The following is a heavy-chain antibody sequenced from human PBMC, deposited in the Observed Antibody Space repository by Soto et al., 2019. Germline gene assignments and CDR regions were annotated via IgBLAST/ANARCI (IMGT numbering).Heavy chain of an antibody. V-gene: IGHV3-23*01. CDR2: ISGSGGST. CDR3: AKDPYYDYIWGSYPPGTLPAIDY. CDR1: GFTFSSYA. Sequence: GGSLRLSCAASGFTFSSYAMSWVRQAPGKGLEWVSAISGSGGSTYYADSVKGRFTISRDNSKNTLYLQMNSLRAEDTAVYYCAKDPYYDYIWGSYPPGTLPAIDYWGQGTLVTVSS. D-gene: IGHD3-16*02. J-gene: IGHJ4*02.